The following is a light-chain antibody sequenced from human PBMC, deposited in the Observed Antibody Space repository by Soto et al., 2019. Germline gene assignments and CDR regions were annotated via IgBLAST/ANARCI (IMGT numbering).Light chain of an antibody. V-gene: IGKV1-5*01. J-gene: IGKJ1*01. Sequence: DIQMTQSPSTLSASVGDRVTITCRASQSIRRWLAWYQQKPGKAPNLLIYDASNLESGVPSRFSGSGSGTEFTLAISSLQPDDFATYYCQQYNNYPRTFGQGTKVDIK. CDR1: QSIRRW. CDR3: QQYNNYPRT. CDR2: DAS.